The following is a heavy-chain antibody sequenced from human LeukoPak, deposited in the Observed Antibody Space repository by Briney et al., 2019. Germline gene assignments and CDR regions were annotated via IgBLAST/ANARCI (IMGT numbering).Heavy chain of an antibody. D-gene: IGHD5-24*01. CDR2: IRYDGSNK. Sequence: GGSLRLSCAASGFTFSSYGMHWVRQAPGKGLEWVAFIRYDGSNKYYADSVKGRFTISRDNSKNTLYLQMNSLRAEDTAAYYCAKDRERWLQSYFDYWGQGTLVTVS. V-gene: IGHV3-30*02. CDR3: AKDRERWLQSYFDY. J-gene: IGHJ4*02. CDR1: GFTFSSYG.